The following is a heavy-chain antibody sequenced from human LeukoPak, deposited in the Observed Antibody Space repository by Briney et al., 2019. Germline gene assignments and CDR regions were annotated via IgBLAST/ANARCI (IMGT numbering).Heavy chain of an antibody. CDR1: GGSISSYY. CDR3: ARVLPLWGAMVVRYYYYMDV. V-gene: IGHV4-59*01. D-gene: IGHD5-18*01. J-gene: IGHJ6*03. Sequence: SETLSLTCTVSGGSISSYYWSWIRQPPGKGLEWIGYIYYGGSTNYNPSLKSRVTISVDTSKNQFSLKLSSVTAADTAVYYCARVLPLWGAMVVRYYYYMDVWGKGTTVTVSS. CDR2: IYYGGST.